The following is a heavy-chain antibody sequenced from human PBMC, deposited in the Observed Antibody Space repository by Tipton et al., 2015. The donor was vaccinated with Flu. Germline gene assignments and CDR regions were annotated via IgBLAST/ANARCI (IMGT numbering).Heavy chain of an antibody. CDR2: IYYSGST. D-gene: IGHD3-10*01. V-gene: IGHV4-39*01. J-gene: IGHJ4*02. CDR1: GGSISSSSYY. CDR3: ARSLGDDLNFDY. Sequence: TLSLTCTVSGGSISSSSYYWGWIRQPPGKGLEWIGSIYYSGSTYYNPSLKSRVTISVDTSKNQFSLKLSSVTAADTAVYYCARSLGDDLNFDYWGQGTLVTVSS.